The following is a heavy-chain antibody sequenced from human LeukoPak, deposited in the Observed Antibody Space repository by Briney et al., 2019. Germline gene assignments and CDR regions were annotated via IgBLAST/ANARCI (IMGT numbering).Heavy chain of an antibody. V-gene: IGHV4-59*08. J-gene: IGHJ4*02. CDR1: GGSISSYY. CDR3: ARHSDYYGSGSYYFDY. Sequence: SETLSLTCTVSGGSISSYYWSWIRQPPGKGLEWIGYIYYSGSTNYNPSLKSRVTISVDTSKNQFSLKLGSVTAADTAVYYCARHSDYYGSGSYYFDYWGQGTLVTVSS. D-gene: IGHD3-10*01. CDR2: IYYSGST.